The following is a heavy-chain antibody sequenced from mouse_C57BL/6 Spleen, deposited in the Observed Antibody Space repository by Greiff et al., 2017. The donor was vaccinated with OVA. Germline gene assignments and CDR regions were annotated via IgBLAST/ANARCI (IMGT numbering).Heavy chain of an antibody. CDR1: GYTFTSYG. CDR3: ARKGDYYGSRDAMDY. V-gene: IGHV1-81*01. CDR2: IYPRSGTT. D-gene: IGHD1-1*01. J-gene: IGHJ4*01. Sequence: QVQLQQSGAELARPGASVKLSCKASGYTFTSYGISWVKQRTGQGLEWIGEIYPRSGTTYYTEKFKGKATLTADKSSSTAYMELRSLTSEDSAVYFCARKGDYYGSRDAMDYWGQGTSVTVSS.